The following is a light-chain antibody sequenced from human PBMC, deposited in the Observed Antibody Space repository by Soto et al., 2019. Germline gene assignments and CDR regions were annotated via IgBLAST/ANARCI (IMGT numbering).Light chain of an antibody. J-gene: IGKJ1*01. V-gene: IGKV1-9*01. CDR3: QQLFDSPMT. Sequence: DIQLTQSPSFLSPSIGESVTITCRASQVISTSLAWYQVKPGKAPKLLIYAASTLESGVPSRFSATVSGTEFSLTITSLQPEDFATYYCQQLFDSPMTFGQGTKVDIK. CDR1: QVISTS. CDR2: AAS.